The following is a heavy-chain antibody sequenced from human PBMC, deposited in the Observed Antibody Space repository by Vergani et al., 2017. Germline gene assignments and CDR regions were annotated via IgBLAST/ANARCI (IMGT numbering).Heavy chain of an antibody. J-gene: IGHJ6*03. V-gene: IGHV3-23*01. CDR1: GFTFSSYA. CDR3: TRVFGVIPGAIPVYYYYMDV. CDR2: ISGSGGST. D-gene: IGHD2-2*02. Sequence: EVQLLESGGGLVQPGGSLRLSCAASGFTFSSYAMSWVRQAPGKGLEWVSAISGSGGSTYYADSVKGRFTISRDNSKNTLYLQMNSLRAEDTAVYYCTRVFGVIPGAIPVYYYYMDVWGKGTTVTVSS.